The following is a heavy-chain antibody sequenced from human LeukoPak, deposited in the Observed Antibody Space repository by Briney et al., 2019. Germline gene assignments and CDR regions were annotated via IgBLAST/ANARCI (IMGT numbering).Heavy chain of an antibody. CDR1: XXTFSSYA. J-gene: IGHJ4*02. D-gene: IGHD6-6*01. V-gene: IGHV3-23*01. CDR3: AKVEAARPGGHLVG. Sequence: GGSLRLSXXXXXXTFSSYAMSWVRQAPGKWLEWVSAISGSGGSTYYADSVKGRFTISRDYSKNTLYLQMNSLRAEDTAVYYCAKVEAARPGGHLVGWGQGTLVTVSS. CDR2: ISGSGGST.